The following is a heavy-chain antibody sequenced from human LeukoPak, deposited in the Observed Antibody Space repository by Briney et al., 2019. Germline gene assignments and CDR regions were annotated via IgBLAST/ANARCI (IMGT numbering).Heavy chain of an antibody. CDR2: ISSSGSTI. CDR3: ARDWSGGSMIYYGMDV. J-gene: IGHJ6*04. D-gene: IGHD2-15*01. Sequence: QPGGSLRLSCAASGFTFSSYEMNWVRQAPGKGLEWVSYISSSGSTIYYADSVKGRFNISRDNSKNTLYLQMNSLRAETTAVYYCARDWSGGSMIYYGMDVWGKGTTVTASS. CDR1: GFTFSSYE. V-gene: IGHV3-48*03.